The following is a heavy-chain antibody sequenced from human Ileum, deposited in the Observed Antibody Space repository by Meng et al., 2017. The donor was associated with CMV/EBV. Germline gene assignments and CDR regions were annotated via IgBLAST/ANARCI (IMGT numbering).Heavy chain of an antibody. CDR1: GFTFSSSG. D-gene: IGHD3-3*01. V-gene: IGHV3-30*02. J-gene: IGHJ6*02. Sequence: GESLKISCAASGFTFSSSGMHWVRQAPGKGLEWVACITNDGTYINYAASVKGRFTISRDNSRNMLSLQMSSLRAEDTAVYYCARDRPTYYDFWSGLDYYYYGMDVWGQGTTVTVSS. CDR3: ARDRPTYYDFWSGLDYYYYGMDV. CDR2: ITNDGTYI.